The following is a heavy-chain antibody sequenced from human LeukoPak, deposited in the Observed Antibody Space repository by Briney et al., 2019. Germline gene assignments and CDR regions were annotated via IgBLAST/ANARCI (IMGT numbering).Heavy chain of an antibody. Sequence: ASVKVSCMASGYSFTAYAMNWLRQAPGQGLEWMGWINPNTGNPTYAPGFTGRFVFSLDTPVSTAYLQISGLKADDTAVYYCARAYQPLGGLSLPDYWGQGTLVSVSS. CDR2: INPNTGNP. V-gene: IGHV7-4-1*02. D-gene: IGHD3-16*02. J-gene: IGHJ4*02. CDR1: GYSFTAYA. CDR3: ARAYQPLGGLSLPDY.